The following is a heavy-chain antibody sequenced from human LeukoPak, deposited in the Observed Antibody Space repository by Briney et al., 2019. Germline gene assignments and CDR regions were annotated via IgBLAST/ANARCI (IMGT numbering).Heavy chain of an antibody. J-gene: IGHJ4*02. V-gene: IGHV4-39*01. CDR1: GGSISTSTYY. CDR2: IYYSGST. D-gene: IGHD1/OR15-1a*01. Sequence: PSETLSLTCTVSGGSISTSTYYWGWIRQPPGKGLEWIGSIYYSGSTYYNPSLKSRVTISVDTSKNQFSLKLSSVTAADTAVYYCGFRSRNKYYFDYWGQGTLVTVSS. CDR3: GFRSRNKYYFDY.